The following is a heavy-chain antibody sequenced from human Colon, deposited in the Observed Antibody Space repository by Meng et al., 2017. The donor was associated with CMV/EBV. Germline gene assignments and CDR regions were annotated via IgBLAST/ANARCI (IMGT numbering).Heavy chain of an antibody. Sequence: LRLSCTVSGGSISNSSYYWVWIRQPPGKGLEWIGYIYYSGSTNYNPSLKSRVTISVDTSKNQFSLKLSSVTAADTAVYYCARGSKAARQNWFDPWGQGTLVTVSS. CDR1: GGSISNSSYY. J-gene: IGHJ5*02. CDR2: IYYSGST. D-gene: IGHD6-6*01. V-gene: IGHV4-61*05. CDR3: ARGSKAARQNWFDP.